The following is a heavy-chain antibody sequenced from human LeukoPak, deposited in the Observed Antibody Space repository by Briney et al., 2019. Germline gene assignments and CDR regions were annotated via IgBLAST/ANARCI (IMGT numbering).Heavy chain of an antibody. Sequence: GGSLRLSCVASGFTFTNYPKHWVRQAPGKGLQWVAVMSYDGNNKYYADSLKGRFTISRDSSKNTLYLQMNSLRTEDTAMYYCARASGSGSLPGYFDLWGRGTLVTVSS. CDR1: GFTFTNYP. J-gene: IGHJ2*01. V-gene: IGHV3-30-3*01. CDR3: ARASGSGSLPGYFDL. CDR2: MSYDGNNK. D-gene: IGHD3-10*01.